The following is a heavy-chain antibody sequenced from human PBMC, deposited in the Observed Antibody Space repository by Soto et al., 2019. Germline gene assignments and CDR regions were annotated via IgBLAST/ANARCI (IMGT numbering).Heavy chain of an antibody. Sequence: ASVKVSCKASGYTFTSYGISWVRQAPGQGLEWMGWISAYNGNTNYAQKLQGRVTMTTDTSTSTAYMELRSLRSDDTAVYYCARDFCNGNSYSYIINLWGHGTTATVS. CDR1: GYTFTSYG. CDR2: ISAYNGNT. J-gene: IGHJ6*02. D-gene: IGHD2-15*01. V-gene: IGHV1-18*04. CDR3: ARDFCNGNSYSYIINL.